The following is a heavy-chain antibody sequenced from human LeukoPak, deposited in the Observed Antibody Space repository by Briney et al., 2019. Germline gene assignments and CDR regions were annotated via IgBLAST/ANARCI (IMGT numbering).Heavy chain of an antibody. D-gene: IGHD4-17*01. CDR2: IYYSGST. Sequence: PSQTLSLTCAVSGGSISSGDYYWSWIRQPPGKGLEWIGYIYYSGSTNYNPSLKSRVTISVDTSKNQFSLKLSSVTAADTAVYYCAREGGDDYGDYSNWFDPWGQGTLVTVSS. CDR1: GGSISSGDYY. J-gene: IGHJ5*02. CDR3: AREGGDDYGDYSNWFDP. V-gene: IGHV4-61*08.